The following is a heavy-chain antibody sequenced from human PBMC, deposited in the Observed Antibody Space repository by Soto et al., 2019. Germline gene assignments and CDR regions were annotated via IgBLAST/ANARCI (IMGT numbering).Heavy chain of an antibody. D-gene: IGHD6-13*01. CDR1: GFTFSSYA. CDR2: ISYDGSNK. J-gene: IGHJ6*02. CDR3: ARDLIPLAAAGTLYYYYYYGMDV. V-gene: IGHV3-30-3*01. Sequence: GSLRLSCAASGFTFSSYAMHWVRQAPGKGLEWVAVISYDGSNKYYADSVKGRFTISRDNSKNTLYLQMNSLRAEDTAVYYCARDLIPLAAAGTLYYYYYYGMDVWGQGTTVTVSS.